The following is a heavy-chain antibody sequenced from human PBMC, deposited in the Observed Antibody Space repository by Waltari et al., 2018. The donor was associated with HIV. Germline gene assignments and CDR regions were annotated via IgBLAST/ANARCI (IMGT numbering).Heavy chain of an antibody. D-gene: IGHD2-15*01. CDR1: GYFISSGYS. V-gene: IGHV4-38-2*02. CDR3: ARERARCIGAACYGWFDP. J-gene: IGHJ5*02. Sequence: QVHLQESGPGLVKPSETLSLTCGVCGYFISSGYSRGWTRQTPGKGLEWIVTIFHTGSTFSNPSLKSRISMSLDTSKNQFSLSLYSLTAADTAVYYCARERARCIGAACYGWFDPWGQGNLVTVSS. CDR2: IFHTGST.